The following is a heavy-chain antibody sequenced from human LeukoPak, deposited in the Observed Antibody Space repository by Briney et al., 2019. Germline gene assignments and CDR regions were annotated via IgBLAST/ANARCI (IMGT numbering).Heavy chain of an antibody. J-gene: IGHJ4*02. CDR2: IYSDDTT. CDR1: GFTFTNSW. CDR3: ARARVPAAMAIDY. D-gene: IGHD2-2*01. Sequence: PGGSLRLSRSASGFTFTNSWMAWVRQAPGKGLEWVSIIYSDDTTAYADSVKGRFTISRDNSKNTLYLQLNNLRAEDTAVYYCARARVPAAMAIDYWGQGTLVTFS. V-gene: IGHV3-53*01.